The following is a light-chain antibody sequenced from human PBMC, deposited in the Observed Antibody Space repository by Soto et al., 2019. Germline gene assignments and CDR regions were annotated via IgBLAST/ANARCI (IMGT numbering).Light chain of an antibody. V-gene: IGKV3-15*01. CDR1: QSVSSN. J-gene: IGKJ1*01. Sequence: EIVMTQSPATLSVSPGERATLSCRARQSVSSNLAWYQQKPGQAPRLLIYGASTRATGIPARFSGSGSGTEFTLTISSLQSEDFAVYYCQQYNNWQTFGQGTKV. CDR3: QQYNNWQT. CDR2: GAS.